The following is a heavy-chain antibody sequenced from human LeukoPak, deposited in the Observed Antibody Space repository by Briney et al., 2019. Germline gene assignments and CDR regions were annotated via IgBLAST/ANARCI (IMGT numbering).Heavy chain of an antibody. D-gene: IGHD2-2*01. J-gene: IGHJ3*01. CDR3: ARCTASCYANAFDV. Sequence: GGSLRLSCAASGFTFSSYGMHWVRQAPGKGLEWVAVISYDGSNKYYADSVKGRFTISRDNSKNTLYLQMNSLRPDDTAVYYCARCTASCYANAFDVWGQGTLLTVSS. CDR1: GFTFSSYG. V-gene: IGHV3-30*03. CDR2: ISYDGSNK.